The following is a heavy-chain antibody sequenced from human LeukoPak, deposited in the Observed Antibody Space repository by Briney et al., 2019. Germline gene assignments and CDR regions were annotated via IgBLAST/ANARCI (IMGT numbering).Heavy chain of an antibody. CDR1: GYSISSGYY. CDR2: INHSGST. J-gene: IGHJ6*03. CDR3: ARGGGIAARARTTGNFNYYYYYYMDV. D-gene: IGHD6-6*01. Sequence: SETLSLTCTVSGYSISSGYYWGWIRQPPGKGLEWIGEINHSGSTNYNPSLKSRVTISVDTSKNQFSLKLSSVTAADTAVYYCARGGGIAARARTTGNFNYYYYYYMDVWGKGTTVTVSS. V-gene: IGHV4-38-2*02.